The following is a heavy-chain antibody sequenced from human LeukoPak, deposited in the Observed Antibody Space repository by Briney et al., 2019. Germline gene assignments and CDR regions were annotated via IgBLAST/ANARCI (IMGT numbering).Heavy chain of an antibody. J-gene: IGHJ4*02. Sequence: PSETLSLTCAVSGVSFNDYYWSWVRQTPGKGLEWIGEINNSGYTTDSPSFMSGVTLSIETYRRQFSLIQRTVTVADAAIFYCTGMPTGHDYWGKGTLVTVSS. D-gene: IGHD1-1*01. CDR1: GVSFNDYY. V-gene: IGHV4-34*01. CDR2: INNSGYT. CDR3: TGMPTGHDY.